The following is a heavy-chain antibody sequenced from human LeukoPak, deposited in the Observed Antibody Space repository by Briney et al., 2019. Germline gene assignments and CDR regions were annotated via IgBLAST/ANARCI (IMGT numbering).Heavy chain of an antibody. CDR3: ARRWNYGRNYYIDV. V-gene: IGHV4-34*01. J-gene: IGHJ6*03. Sequence: PSETLSLTCAVYGGSFSNYYWSWIRQPPGKGLEWIGEINDSGRINYNPSLMSRVTVSVNTSKNQFSLRLTSVTATDTAVYYCARRWNYGRNYYIDVWGNGATVSVSS. D-gene: IGHD1-7*01. CDR2: INDSGRI. CDR1: GGSFSNYY.